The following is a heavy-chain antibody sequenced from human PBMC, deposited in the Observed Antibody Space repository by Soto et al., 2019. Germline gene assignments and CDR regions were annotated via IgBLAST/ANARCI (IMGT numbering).Heavy chain of an antibody. D-gene: IGHD3-10*01. CDR3: ARDEGVAMVRGYDN. CDR2: ISYDGDNK. J-gene: IGHJ4*02. V-gene: IGHV3-30*03. Sequence: QVKLVESGGGVVQPGGSLRLSCSPSGFTFRNYGLLWVRQAPGKGLEWVALISYDGDNKYYSESARGRFTVSRDNFKNMMFLQMDSLRPEDTAVYYCARDEGVAMVRGYDNWGQGTLVAVSS. CDR1: GFTFRNYG.